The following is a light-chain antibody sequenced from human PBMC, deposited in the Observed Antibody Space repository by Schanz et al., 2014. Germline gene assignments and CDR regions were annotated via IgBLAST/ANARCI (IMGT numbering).Light chain of an antibody. CDR3: CSFAGSHVV. Sequence: QSALTQPRSVSGSPGQSVTISCTGVSSDAGGFTYVSWYQQLPGKAPKLMIYDVSKRPSGVPARFSGSMSGNTASLTVSGLQTEDEAHYYCCSFAGSHVVFGGGTKLTVL. CDR1: SSDAGGFTY. V-gene: IGLV2-11*01. CDR2: DVS. J-gene: IGLJ2*01.